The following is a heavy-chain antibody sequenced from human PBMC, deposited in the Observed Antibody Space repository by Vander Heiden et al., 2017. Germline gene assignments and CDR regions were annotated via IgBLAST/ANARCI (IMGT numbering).Heavy chain of an antibody. CDR2: IYYTGSP. J-gene: IGHJ4*02. Sequence: QLQVQESGPGLVKPSETLSLTCTVSGGSISGTTYYWGWIRQPPGKGLEWIGSIYYTGSPYYNPALKSRVTISVDTSKNQFSLNLSSVTAADTAVYYCATSRGSVYDILPDSWCQGTLVTVSS. V-gene: IGHV4-39*01. CDR1: GGSISGTTYY. D-gene: IGHD3-9*01. CDR3: ATSRGSVYDILPDS.